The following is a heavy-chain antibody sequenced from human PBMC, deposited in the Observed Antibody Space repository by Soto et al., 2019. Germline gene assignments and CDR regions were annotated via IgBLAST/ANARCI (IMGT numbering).Heavy chain of an antibody. CDR1: GFTCSSYD. J-gene: IGHJ3*02. CDR2: ILVGGST. D-gene: IGHD2-8*02. CDR3: AKATATGGGAFDI. V-gene: IGHV3-23*01. Sequence: TGGSLRLSCAASGFTCSSYDMSWVRQAPGKGLEWVSTILVGGSTHYPDSVKGRFTISRDNSKNTAFLQMNSLTAGDTAVYYCAKATATGGGAFDICGKGTGVTVS.